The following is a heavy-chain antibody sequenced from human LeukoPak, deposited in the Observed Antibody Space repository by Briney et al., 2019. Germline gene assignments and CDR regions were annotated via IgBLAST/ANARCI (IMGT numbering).Heavy chain of an antibody. J-gene: IGHJ5*02. CDR2: IYYSGST. Sequence: SETLSLTCTVSGGSISSYYWSWIRQPPGKGLEWIGYIYYSGSTNYNPSLKSRVTISVDTSKNQSSLKLSSVTAADTAVYYCARQALNWFDPWGQGTLVTVSS. CDR3: ARQALNWFDP. CDR1: GGSISSYY. V-gene: IGHV4-59*08.